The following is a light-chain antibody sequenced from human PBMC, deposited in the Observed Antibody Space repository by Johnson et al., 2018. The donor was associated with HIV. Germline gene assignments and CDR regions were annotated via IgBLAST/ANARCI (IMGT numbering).Light chain of an antibody. V-gene: IGLV1-51*02. CDR1: SSNIGNNY. CDR2: EHN. J-gene: IGLJ1*01. Sequence: QSVLTQPPSVSAAPGQKVTISCAGSSSNIGNNYVSWYQQLPGTAPTLLIYEHNKRPAGIPDRFSGAQRGTSATLSITGIPTGDQLAYYCGTWYSRLILHVFRTGTKVTVL. CDR3: GTWYSRLILHV.